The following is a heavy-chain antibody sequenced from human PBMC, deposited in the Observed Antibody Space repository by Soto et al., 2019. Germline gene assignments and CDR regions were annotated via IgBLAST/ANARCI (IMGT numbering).Heavy chain of an antibody. Sequence: GGSLRLSCAASGFTFSSYGMHWVRQAPGKGLEWVAVISYDGSNKYYADSVKGRFTISRDNSKNTLYLQMNSLRAEDTAVYYCAPEWVGYSGYEYYFDYWGQGTLVTVSS. CDR2: ISYDGSNK. J-gene: IGHJ4*02. D-gene: IGHD5-12*01. V-gene: IGHV3-30*03. CDR3: APEWVGYSGYEYYFDY. CDR1: GFTFSSYG.